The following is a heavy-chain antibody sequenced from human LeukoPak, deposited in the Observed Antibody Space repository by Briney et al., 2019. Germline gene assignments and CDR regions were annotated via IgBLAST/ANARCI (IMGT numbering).Heavy chain of an antibody. CDR2: TRNKANSYTT. D-gene: IGHD4-17*01. V-gene: IGHV3-72*01. J-gene: IGHJ6*02. CDR3: ARGGVDYGDFYYYYGMDV. CDR1: GFTFSDHY. Sequence: GGSLRLSCAASGFTFSDHYMDWVRQAPGKGLEWVGRTRNKANSYTTEYAASVKGRFTISRDDSKNSLYLQMNSLKTEDTAVYYCARGGVDYGDFYYYYGMDVWGQGTTVTVSS.